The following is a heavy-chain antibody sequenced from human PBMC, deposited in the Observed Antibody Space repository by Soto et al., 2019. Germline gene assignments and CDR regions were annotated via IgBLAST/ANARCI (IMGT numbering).Heavy chain of an antibody. CDR1: GYTFTSYG. Sequence: QVQLVQSGAEVKKPGASVKVSCKASGYTFTSYGISWVRQAPGQGLEWMGWISAYNGNSNYAQKLQGRVTMTTDTSTSTAYMELRSLRSDDTAVYYCARSRVVADYYYYGMDVWGQGTTVTVSS. CDR2: ISAYNGNS. J-gene: IGHJ6*02. V-gene: IGHV1-18*01. CDR3: ARSRVVADYYYYGMDV. D-gene: IGHD2-15*01.